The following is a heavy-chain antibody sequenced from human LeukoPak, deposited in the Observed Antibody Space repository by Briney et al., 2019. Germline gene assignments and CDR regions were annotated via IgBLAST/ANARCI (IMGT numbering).Heavy chain of an antibody. CDR3: ASASSHRMAAGGDF. Sequence: GGTLRLSCTASGVTFSKYWKQGVRHARGKGLAGGSRISTDGSKKHCTDSVKGRYTSHRDNDKNRVYVEMKTQRAEDTGVYKCASASSHRMAAGGDFWGPGTLVTVSS. J-gene: IGHJ4*02. V-gene: IGHV3-74*01. CDR2: ISTDGSKK. D-gene: IGHD6-13*01. CDR1: GVTFSKYW.